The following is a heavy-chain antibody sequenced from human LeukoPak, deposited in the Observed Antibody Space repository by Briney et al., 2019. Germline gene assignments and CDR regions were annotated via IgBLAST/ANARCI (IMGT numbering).Heavy chain of an antibody. CDR2: INHSGST. J-gene: IGHJ4*02. CDR1: GGSFSGYY. Sequence: SETLSLTCAVYGGSFSGYYWSWIRQPPGRGLEWIGEINHSGSTNYNPSLESRVTISVDTSKNQFSLKLSSVTAADTAVYYCARGTPDYWGQGTLVTVSS. CDR3: ARGTPDY. V-gene: IGHV4-34*01.